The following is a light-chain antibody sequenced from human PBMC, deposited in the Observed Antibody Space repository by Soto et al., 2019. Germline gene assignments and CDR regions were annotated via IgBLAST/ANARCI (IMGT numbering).Light chain of an antibody. CDR1: SSDVGGYNY. CDR3: SSYASSSTPVV. J-gene: IGLJ1*01. CDR2: DVS. Sequence: QSVLTQPASVSGSPGQSITISCTGTSSDVGGYNYVSWYQQHPDKAPKLMIYDVSNRPSGVSNRFSGSKSGNTASLTISGLQADDEADYYCSSYASSSTPVVFGPGTKLTVL. V-gene: IGLV2-14*01.